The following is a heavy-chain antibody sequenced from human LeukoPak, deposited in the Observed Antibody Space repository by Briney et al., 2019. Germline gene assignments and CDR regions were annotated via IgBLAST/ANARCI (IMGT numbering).Heavy chain of an antibody. CDR1: GFTFDDYG. D-gene: IGHD3-22*01. J-gene: IGHJ3*02. CDR3: ARERGEYYYDSSGYWPDAFDI. V-gene: IGHV3-20*04. Sequence: PGGSLRLSCAASGFTFDDYGMSWVRQAPGKGLEWVSGINWNGGSTGYADSVKGRFTISRDNAKNSLYLQMNSLRAEDTAVYYCARERGEYYYDSSGYWPDAFDIWGQGTMVTVSS. CDR2: INWNGGST.